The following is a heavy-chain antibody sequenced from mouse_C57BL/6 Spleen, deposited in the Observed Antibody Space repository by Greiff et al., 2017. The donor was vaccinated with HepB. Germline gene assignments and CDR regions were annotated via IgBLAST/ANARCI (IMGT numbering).Heavy chain of an antibody. J-gene: IGHJ4*01. CDR1: GFSFNTYA. V-gene: IGHV10-1*01. CDR2: IRSKSNIYAT. CDR3: VGTLMDY. D-gene: IGHD2-14*01. Sequence: EVQVVESGGGLVQPKGSLKLSCAASGFSFNTYAMNWVRQAPGKGLEWVARIRSKSNIYATYYADSVKDRFTISRDDSESMLYLQMNNLKTEDTAMYYCVGTLMDYWGQGTSVTVSS.